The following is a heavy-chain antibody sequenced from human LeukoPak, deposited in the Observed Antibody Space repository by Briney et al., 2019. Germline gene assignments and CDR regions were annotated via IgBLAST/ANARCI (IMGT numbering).Heavy chain of an antibody. D-gene: IGHD6-19*01. V-gene: IGHV1-2*02. CDR3: AREWIAVAGTVSP. CDR2: INPNSGGT. Sequence: ASVKVSCKASGYTFTGHYMHWVRQAPGQGLEWMGWINPNSGGTNYAQKFQGRVTMTRDTSISTAYMELSRLRSDDTAVYYCAREWIAVAGTVSPWGQGTLVTVSS. J-gene: IGHJ5*02. CDR1: GYTFTGHY.